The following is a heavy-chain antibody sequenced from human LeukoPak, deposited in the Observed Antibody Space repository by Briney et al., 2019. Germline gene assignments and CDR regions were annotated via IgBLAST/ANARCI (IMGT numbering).Heavy chain of an antibody. V-gene: IGHV3-21*01. J-gene: IGHJ4*02. CDR2: ISSTSKYI. CDR3: ARDRAWIQLMPDY. CDR1: GFTFSTFG. Sequence: GGSLRLFCEASGFTFSTFGMNWVRQAPGKGLEWVSSISSTSKYIHYADSVKGRFTISRDNAKNSLYLQMNSLRDDDTAVYFCARDRAWIQLMPDYWGQGTLVAVSS. D-gene: IGHD5-18*01.